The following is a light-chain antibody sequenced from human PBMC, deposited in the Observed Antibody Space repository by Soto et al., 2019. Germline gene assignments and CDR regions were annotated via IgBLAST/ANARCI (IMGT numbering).Light chain of an antibody. CDR3: QQYNSYSLT. CDR2: KAS. V-gene: IGKV1-5*03. J-gene: IGKJ2*01. CDR1: QSISSW. Sequence: DIQMTQSPSILSASVGDRVTITCRASQSISSWLAWYQQKPGKAPNLLIYKASSLESGVPSRFSGSGSGTEFTLTISSLQPDDFATYYCQQYNSYSLTFGQGTKLEIK.